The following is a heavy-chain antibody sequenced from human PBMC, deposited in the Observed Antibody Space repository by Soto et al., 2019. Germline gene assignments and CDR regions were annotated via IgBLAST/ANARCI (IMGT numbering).Heavy chain of an antibody. CDR1: GDTFSRFT. Sequence: QVQLVQSGAEVTKPGSSVTVSCTASGDTFSRFTLSWVRQAPGQGLEWMGRIIPMLGMSNSALKFQGRVTITADKSTNTVYMHLNSLRSEDTAVYYCATSYGSGSAHFDSWGQGTPVTVSS. D-gene: IGHD3-10*01. V-gene: IGHV1-69*02. J-gene: IGHJ4*02. CDR2: IIPMLGMS. CDR3: ATSYGSGSAHFDS.